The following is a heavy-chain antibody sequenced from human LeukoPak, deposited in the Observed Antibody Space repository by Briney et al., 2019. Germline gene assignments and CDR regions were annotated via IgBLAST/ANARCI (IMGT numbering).Heavy chain of an antibody. J-gene: IGHJ4*02. Sequence: GGSLRLSCAASGFTFSSYAMSWVRRAPGKGLEWVSAISGSGGSTYYADSVKGRFTISRDNSKNTLYLQMNSLRAEDTAVYYCAKRYCSSTSCREYYFDYWGQGTLVTVSS. D-gene: IGHD2-2*01. CDR3: AKRYCSSTSCREYYFDY. CDR1: GFTFSSYA. V-gene: IGHV3-23*01. CDR2: ISGSGGST.